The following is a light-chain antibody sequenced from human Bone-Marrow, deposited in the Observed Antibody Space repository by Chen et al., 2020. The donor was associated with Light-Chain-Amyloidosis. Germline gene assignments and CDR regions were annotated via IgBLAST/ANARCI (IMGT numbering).Light chain of an antibody. V-gene: IGLV3-21*02. Sequence: SYVLTQPSSVSVAPGQTATIACGGNNIGSTSVHWYQQTPGQAPLLVVYDDSDRPSGIPERLSGSNSGNTANLTISRVEAGDEADYYCQVWDRRSDRPVFGGGTKLTVL. CDR3: QVWDRRSDRPV. J-gene: IGLJ3*02. CDR2: DDS. CDR1: NIGSTS.